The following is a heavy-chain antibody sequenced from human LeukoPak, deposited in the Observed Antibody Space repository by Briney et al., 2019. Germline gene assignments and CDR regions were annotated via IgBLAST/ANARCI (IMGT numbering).Heavy chain of an antibody. CDR3: ARAEYYYGSGSPDYYYGMDV. J-gene: IGHJ6*04. V-gene: IGHV1-69*13. CDR1: GGTFSSYA. D-gene: IGHD3-10*01. CDR2: IIPIFGTA. Sequence: SVKVSCKASGGTFSSYAISWVRQAPGQGLEWMGGIIPIFGTANYAQKFQGRVTITADESTSTAYMELSSLRSEDTAVYYCARAEYYYGSGSPDYYYGMDVWGKGTTVTVSS.